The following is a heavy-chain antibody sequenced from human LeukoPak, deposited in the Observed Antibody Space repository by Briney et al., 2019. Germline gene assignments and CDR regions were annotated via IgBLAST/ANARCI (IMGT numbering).Heavy chain of an antibody. D-gene: IGHD4-17*01. CDR3: ARDYADYVGYFFFDY. Sequence: GGSLRLSCAASGFTFNNYAMNWVRQATGKGLEWVSSISGGGETTYYAVSAKGRFTISRDNSQNTLYLQMNSLRAEDTAVYYCARDYADYVGYFFFDYWGQGTLVNVSS. J-gene: IGHJ4*02. CDR2: ISGGGETT. CDR1: GFTFNNYA. V-gene: IGHV3-23*01.